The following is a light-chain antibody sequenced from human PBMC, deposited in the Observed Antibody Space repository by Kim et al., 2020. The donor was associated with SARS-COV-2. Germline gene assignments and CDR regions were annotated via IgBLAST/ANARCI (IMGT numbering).Light chain of an antibody. CDR2: GAS. CDR3: QQTYSTLIT. CDR1: QSIRNY. Sequence: ASVGDRVTITCRASQSIRNYLNWYQQKPGKAPKLLIYGASYLQTGFPSRFSGSGSETDFTLTISSLQPEDFATYYCQQTYSTLITFGQGTRLEIK. V-gene: IGKV1-39*01. J-gene: IGKJ5*01.